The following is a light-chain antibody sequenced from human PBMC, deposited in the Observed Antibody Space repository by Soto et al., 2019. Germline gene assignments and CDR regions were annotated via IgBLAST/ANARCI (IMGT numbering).Light chain of an antibody. V-gene: IGKV1-39*01. J-gene: IGKJ4*01. CDR3: QQANSFPLT. CDR1: QSITY. Sequence: DIQMTQSPSSLSAYVGDRVTITCRASQSITYLNWYQQKPGKAPKRLVFLASRLQSGVPSRFSGSGSGTEFTLTITSLQPEDFATYYCQQANSFPLTFGGGTKVDNK. CDR2: LAS.